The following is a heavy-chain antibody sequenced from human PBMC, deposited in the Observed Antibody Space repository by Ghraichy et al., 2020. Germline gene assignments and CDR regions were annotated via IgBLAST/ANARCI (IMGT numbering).Heavy chain of an antibody. D-gene: IGHD1-26*01. CDR3: ARVTAKWGATGSGDYFDY. J-gene: IGHJ4*02. CDR1: GGTFSSYA. V-gene: IGHV1-69*13. Sequence: SVKVSCKASGGTFSSYAISWVRQAPGQGLEWMGGIIPIFGTANYAQKFQGRVTITADESTSTAYMELSSLRSEDTAVYYCARVTAKWGATGSGDYFDYWGQGTLVTVSS. CDR2: IIPIFGTA.